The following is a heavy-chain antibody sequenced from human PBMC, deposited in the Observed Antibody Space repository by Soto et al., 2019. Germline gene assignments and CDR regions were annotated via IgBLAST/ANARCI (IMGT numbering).Heavy chain of an antibody. CDR1: GGTFSSYA. V-gene: IGHV1-69*01. CDR3: ARDQGVQGFYYCYGMDV. D-gene: IGHD3-10*01. J-gene: IGHJ6*02. CDR2: IIPIFGTA. Sequence: QVQLVQSGAEVKKPGSSVKVSCKASGGTFSSYAISWVRQAPGQGLEWMGGIIPIFGTANYAQKFQGRVTITADESTSTAYMELSRLRSEDTAVYYCARDQGVQGFYYCYGMDVWGQGTTVTVSS.